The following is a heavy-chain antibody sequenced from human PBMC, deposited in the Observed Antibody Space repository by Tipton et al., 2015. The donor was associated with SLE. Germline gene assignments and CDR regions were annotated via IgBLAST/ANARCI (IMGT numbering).Heavy chain of an antibody. Sequence: SLRLSCAASGFTFSSYWMHWVRQAPGKGLVWVSRINSDGSSTSYADSAKGRFTISRDNAKNTLYLQMNRLRAEDTAVYYCATYGEGYSYDYYFDYWGQGTLVTVSS. CDR1: GFTFSSYW. CDR2: INSDGSST. D-gene: IGHD5-18*01. V-gene: IGHV3-74*01. J-gene: IGHJ4*02. CDR3: ATYGEGYSYDYYFDY.